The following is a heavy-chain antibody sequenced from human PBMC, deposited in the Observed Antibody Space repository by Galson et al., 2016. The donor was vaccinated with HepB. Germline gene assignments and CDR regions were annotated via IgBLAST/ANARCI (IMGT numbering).Heavy chain of an antibody. CDR1: GYTLTGYY. Sequence: SVKVSCKASGYTLTGYYMHWVRQAPGQGLEWMGWINPNSGGTNYAQKFQGRVTMTRDTSISTAYMELSRLRSDDTAVYYCARDSGFCSGGSCYGDAFDIWGQGTMVTVSS. CDR2: INPNSGGT. D-gene: IGHD2-15*01. CDR3: ARDSGFCSGGSCYGDAFDI. V-gene: IGHV1-2*02. J-gene: IGHJ3*02.